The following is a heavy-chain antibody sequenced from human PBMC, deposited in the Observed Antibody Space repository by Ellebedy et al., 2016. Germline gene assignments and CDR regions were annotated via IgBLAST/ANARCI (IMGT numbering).Heavy chain of an antibody. J-gene: IGHJ4*02. CDR2: IKQDGSEK. CDR3: ARAGGSGWSFDF. V-gene: IGHV3-7*01. Sequence: GESLKISCAASGFTFSSYWMSWVRQAPGKGLEWVANIKQDGSEKYYWDSVKGRFTISRDNAKNSLYLQMNTLRAEDTAVYYCARAGGSGWSFDFWGQGTLVTVSS. CDR1: GFTFSSYW. D-gene: IGHD6-19*01.